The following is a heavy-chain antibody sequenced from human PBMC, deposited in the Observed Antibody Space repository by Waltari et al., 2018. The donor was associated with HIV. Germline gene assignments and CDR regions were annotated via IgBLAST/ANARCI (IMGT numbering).Heavy chain of an antibody. V-gene: IGHV1-8*02. D-gene: IGHD1-26*01. Sequence: QVQLVQSGAEVKKPGASVKVSCKASGYTFINHDINWMRQASGQGLEWMGWMNANSGNTGPAQKCQGRLTMTRDTSISTAYMELSSLRSDDTAVYYCARGSGAGGRDWFDPWGQGTLVTVSS. J-gene: IGHJ5*02. CDR1: GYTFINHD. CDR3: ARGSGAGGRDWFDP. CDR2: MNANSGNT.